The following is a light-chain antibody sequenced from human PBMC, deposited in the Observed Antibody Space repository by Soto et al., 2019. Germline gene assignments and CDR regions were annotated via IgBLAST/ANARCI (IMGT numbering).Light chain of an antibody. CDR2: EVT. V-gene: IGLV2-8*01. Sequence: QSVLTQPPFASGSPGQSVTISCTGSNVGEYDYVSWYQQHPGKAPKLMIHEVTKRPSGVPDRFSGSKSGNTASLTVSGLQAEDEADYYCSSFAGSNSWVYGGGTQLTV. J-gene: IGLJ7*01. CDR1: NVGEYDY. CDR3: SSFAGSNSWV.